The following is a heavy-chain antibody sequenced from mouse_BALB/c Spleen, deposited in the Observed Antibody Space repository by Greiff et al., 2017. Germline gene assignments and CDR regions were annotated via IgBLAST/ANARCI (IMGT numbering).Heavy chain of an antibody. CDR3: ARSKNYGSSYDYYAMDY. Sequence: EVQRVESGGGLVQPGGSRKLSCAASGFTFSSFGMHWVRQAPEKGLEWVAYISSGSSTIYYADTVKGRFTISRDNPKNTLFLQMTSLRSEDTAMYYCARSKNYGSSYDYYAMDYWGQGTSVTVSS. D-gene: IGHD1-1*01. CDR2: ISSGSSTI. J-gene: IGHJ4*01. CDR1: GFTFSSFG. V-gene: IGHV5-17*02.